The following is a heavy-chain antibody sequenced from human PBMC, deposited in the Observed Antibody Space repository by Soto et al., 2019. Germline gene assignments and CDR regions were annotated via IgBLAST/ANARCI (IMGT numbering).Heavy chain of an antibody. CDR1: GGSISGSSYY. D-gene: IGHD3-3*01. Sequence: SETLSLTCTVSGGSISGSSYYWGWIRQPPGRGLEWIGNIYYSGNTYYNPSLKSRVTISVDTSKNQFSLKLTSVSSSLTLFLQLNSVREEDTAVYFCVRVPPAHDYYGLDVWGQGTTVTVSS. J-gene: IGHJ6*02. CDR3: NSVREEDTAVYFCVRVPPAHDYYGLDV. V-gene: IGHV4-39*07. CDR2: IYYSGNT.